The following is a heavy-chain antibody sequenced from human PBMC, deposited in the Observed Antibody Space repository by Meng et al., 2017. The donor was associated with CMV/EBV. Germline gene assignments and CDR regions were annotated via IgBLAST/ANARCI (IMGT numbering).Heavy chain of an antibody. J-gene: IGHJ6*02. Sequence: GRSLRLSCAAYGFTFSSYWMSWVRQAPGKGLDWVANIKQDGSEKYYVDSVKGRFTISRDNAKNSLYLQMNSLRAEDTAVYYCARDKAAAWDYYYYGMDVWGQGTTVTVSS. CDR3: ARDKAAAWDYYYYGMDV. V-gene: IGHV3-7*01. D-gene: IGHD6-13*01. CDR1: GFTFSSYW. CDR2: IKQDGSEK.